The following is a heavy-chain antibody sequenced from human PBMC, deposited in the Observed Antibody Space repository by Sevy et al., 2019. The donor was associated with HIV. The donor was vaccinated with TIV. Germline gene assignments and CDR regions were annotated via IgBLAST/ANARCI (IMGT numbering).Heavy chain of an antibody. D-gene: IGHD6-13*01. CDR2: INGRGGST. V-gene: IGHV3-23*01. CDR3: ARPSPRIAAAASAFYDN. CDR1: GYSFSSYA. J-gene: IGHJ4*02. Sequence: GGCLRLSCVVSGYSFSSYAISWVRQAPGKGLEWFSTINGRGGSTYYADSVKGRFTISRDNPKNTQFLQMINLRVDDTAIYYYARPSPRIAAAASAFYDNWGQGTLVTVSS.